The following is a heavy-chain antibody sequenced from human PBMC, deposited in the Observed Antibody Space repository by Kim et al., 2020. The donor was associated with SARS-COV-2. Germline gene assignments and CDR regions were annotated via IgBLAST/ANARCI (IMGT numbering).Heavy chain of an antibody. V-gene: IGHV3-23*01. J-gene: IGHJ4*02. D-gene: IGHD6-13*01. CDR2: ISGSGGST. Sequence: GGSLRLSCAASGFTFSSYAMSWVRQAPGKGLEWVSAISGSGGSTYYADSVKGRFTISRDNSKNTRYLQMNSLRAEDTAVYYCAKDSGSSSYFDYCGQGILVTVAS. CDR3: AKDSGSSSYFDY. CDR1: GFTFSSYA.